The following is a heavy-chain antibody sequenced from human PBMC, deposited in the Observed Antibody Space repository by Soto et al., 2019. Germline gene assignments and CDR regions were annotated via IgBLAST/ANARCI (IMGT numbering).Heavy chain of an antibody. D-gene: IGHD1-1*01. CDR1: GFTFSGAA. CDR3: GRQACDLYNVSPLYFLVF. J-gene: IGHJ6*04. V-gene: IGHV3-73*01. CDR2: MRSKANSYAT. Sequence: EMQLVESGGGLVQPGGSLKLSCAASGFTFSGAAMHWVRQASGKGLEWLGRMRSKANSYATAYAASVKGRFTISRDDSANTTNLQMDSLKTEDTAVYYCGRQACDLYNVSPLYFLVFWGKGTTVTVPS.